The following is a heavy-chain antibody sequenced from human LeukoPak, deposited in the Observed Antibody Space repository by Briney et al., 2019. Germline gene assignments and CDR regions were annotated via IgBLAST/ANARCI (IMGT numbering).Heavy chain of an antibody. D-gene: IGHD5-12*01. CDR1: GDSISNYY. Sequence: SETLSLTCTVSGDSISNYYWSWIRQPPGKGLEWIGEINHSGSTNYNPSLKSRVTISVDTSKNQFSLKLSSVTAADTAVYYCARGPRYSGYKNWGQGTLVTVSS. V-gene: IGHV4-34*01. CDR2: INHSGST. CDR3: ARGPRYSGYKN. J-gene: IGHJ4*02.